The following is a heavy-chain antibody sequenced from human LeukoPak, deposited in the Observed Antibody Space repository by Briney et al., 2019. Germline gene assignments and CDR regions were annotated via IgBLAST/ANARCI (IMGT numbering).Heavy chain of an antibody. CDR3: AKDVAARHDYYYGMDV. J-gene: IGHJ6*02. CDR1: GFTFSSYG. CDR2: ISYDGSNK. Sequence: GGSLRLSCAASGFTFSSYGMHWVRQAPGKGLEWVAVISYDGSNKYCADSVKGRFTISRDNSKNTLYLQMNSLRAEDTAVYYCAKDVAARHDYYYGMDVWGQGTTVTVSS. V-gene: IGHV3-30*18. D-gene: IGHD6-6*01.